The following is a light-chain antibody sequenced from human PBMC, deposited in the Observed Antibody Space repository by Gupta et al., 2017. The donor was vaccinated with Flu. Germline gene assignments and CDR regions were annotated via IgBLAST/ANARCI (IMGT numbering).Light chain of an antibody. V-gene: IGKV3-20*01. CDR1: QSISRSY. CDR2: GAS. Sequence: ERATLSCRASQSISRSYLAWYQRKPGQAPRLLIFGASSRATGIPDRFSGSGYGTDFTLTISRLEPEDFAVYYCQQYDSSPFTVGPGTKVDIK. J-gene: IGKJ3*01. CDR3: QQYDSSPFT.